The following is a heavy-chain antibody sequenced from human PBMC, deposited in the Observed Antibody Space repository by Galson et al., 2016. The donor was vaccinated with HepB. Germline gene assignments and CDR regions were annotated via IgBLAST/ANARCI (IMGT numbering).Heavy chain of an antibody. Sequence: SVKVSCKASRGTVSNYAFSWVRQAPGQGLEWMGGVIPILGTRHYAQRFQGRVTINADESTRTSSMELSSLRSEDTAVYYCARIGDSYGDFWGQGTLVTVSS. CDR1: RGTVSNYA. J-gene: IGHJ4*02. CDR2: VIPILGTR. D-gene: IGHD3-3*01. V-gene: IGHV1-69*13. CDR3: ARIGDSYGDF.